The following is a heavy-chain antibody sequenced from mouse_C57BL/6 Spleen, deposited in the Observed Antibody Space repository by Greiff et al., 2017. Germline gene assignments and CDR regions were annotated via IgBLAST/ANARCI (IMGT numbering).Heavy chain of an antibody. V-gene: IGHV1-64*01. J-gene: IGHJ2*01. CDR1: GYTFTSYW. CDR3: ARVLYGNYYFDY. D-gene: IGHD2-1*01. Sequence: QVQLKQPGAELVKPGASVKLSCKASGYTFTSYWMHWVKQRPGQGLEWIGMIHPNSGSTNYNEKFKSKATLTVDKSSSTAYMQLSSLTSEDSAVYYCARVLYGNYYFDYWGQGTTLTVSS. CDR2: IHPNSGST.